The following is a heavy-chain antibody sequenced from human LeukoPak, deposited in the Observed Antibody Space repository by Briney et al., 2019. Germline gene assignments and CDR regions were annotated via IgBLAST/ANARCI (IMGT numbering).Heavy chain of an antibody. D-gene: IGHD1-1*01. CDR1: GYTITTTG. CDR3: ARDRDWNLDY. CDR2: ISTYRGSK. Sequence: ASVKVSCKASGYTITTTGISWVRQAPGQGLEWMGWISTYRGSKNYAQRFDGRVTMTTDTSTSTAYMELRSLRSDDTAIYYCARDRDWNLDYWGQGTLVTVSS. V-gene: IGHV1-18*01. J-gene: IGHJ4*02.